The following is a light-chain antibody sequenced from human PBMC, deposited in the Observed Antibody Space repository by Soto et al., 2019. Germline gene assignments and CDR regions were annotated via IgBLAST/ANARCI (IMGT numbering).Light chain of an antibody. CDR2: GNS. Sequence: QSVLTQPPSVSGAPGQRVTISCTGSSSNIGAGYDVHWYQQLPGTAPKLLIYGNSNRPSGVPDRFSGSKSGTSASLAITGLQAEGEADYYCQSYDSSLSFFGTGTKVTVL. V-gene: IGLV1-40*01. J-gene: IGLJ1*01. CDR1: SSNIGAGYD. CDR3: QSYDSSLSF.